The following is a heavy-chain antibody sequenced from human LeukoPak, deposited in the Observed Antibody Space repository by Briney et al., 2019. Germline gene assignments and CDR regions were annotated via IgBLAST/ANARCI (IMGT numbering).Heavy chain of an antibody. CDR3: AKQRSEVVVAATNY. Sequence: GGSLRLSCAASGFTFSSYAMTWVRQAPGKGLEWVSSITGGGDTTYYADSVRGRFTISRDNSKNTLSLQTDSLRAEDTAVYYCAKQRSEVVVAATNYWGQGTLVTVSS. CDR2: ITGGGDTT. J-gene: IGHJ4*02. V-gene: IGHV3-23*01. CDR1: GFTFSSYA. D-gene: IGHD2-15*01.